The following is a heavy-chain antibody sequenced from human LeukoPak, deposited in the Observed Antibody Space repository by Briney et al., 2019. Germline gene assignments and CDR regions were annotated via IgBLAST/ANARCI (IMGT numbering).Heavy chain of an antibody. D-gene: IGHD3-10*01. Sequence: SVKVSCKASGGTFSSYAVSWVRQAPGQGLEWMGRIIPIFGTANYAQKFQGRVTITTDTSTSTAYMELRSLTSDDTAVYYCARDLDGSGSYYTDYWGQGTLVTVSS. CDR1: GGTFSSYA. J-gene: IGHJ4*02. V-gene: IGHV1-69*05. CDR2: IIPIFGTA. CDR3: ARDLDGSGSYYTDY.